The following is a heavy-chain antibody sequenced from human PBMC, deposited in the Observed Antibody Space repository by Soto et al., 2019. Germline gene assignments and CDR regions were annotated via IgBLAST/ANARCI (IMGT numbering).Heavy chain of an antibody. CDR1: GFTFSSYA. CDR3: LYECNRRYDNFHY. Sequence: GGSLRLSCAASGFTFSSYAMSWVRQAPGKGLEWVSAISGSGGSTYYADSVKGRFTISRDNSKNTLYLQMNSLRAEDTAVYYLLYECNRRYDNFHYWGQGTLVTVSS. CDR2: ISGSGGST. D-gene: IGHD3-16*01. V-gene: IGHV3-23*01. J-gene: IGHJ1*01.